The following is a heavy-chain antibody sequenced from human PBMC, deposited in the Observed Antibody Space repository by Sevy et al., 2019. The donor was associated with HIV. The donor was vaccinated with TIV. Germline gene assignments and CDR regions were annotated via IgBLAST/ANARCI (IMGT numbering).Heavy chain of an antibody. D-gene: IGHD1-1*01. V-gene: IGHV3-23*01. J-gene: IGHJ4*02. CDR1: GFTFSSYA. CDR2: ISSSGGST. CDR3: AKVGRNDERFDY. Sequence: GGSLRLSCAASGFTFSSYAMTWVRQAPGKGLEWVSVISSSGGSTYYADSVKGRFTISRDNSKNTLYLQMNSLRADDTAVYYCAKVGRNDERFDYWGQGTLVTVSS.